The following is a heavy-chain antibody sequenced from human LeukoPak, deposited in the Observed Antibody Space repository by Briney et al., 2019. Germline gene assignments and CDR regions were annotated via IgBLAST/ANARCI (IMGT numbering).Heavy chain of an antibody. CDR1: GYTFTRYG. CDR3: ARQRVIYGSGSTPFYYFDY. V-gene: IGHV1-18*01. Sequence: ASVKVSCKASGYTFTRYGISWVRQAPGQGLEWMGWISVYNGNTNYAQKFQGRVAMTTDTSTSTAYMELRSLRSDDTAVYYCARQRVIYGSGSTPFYYFDYWGQGTLVTVSS. D-gene: IGHD3-10*01. J-gene: IGHJ4*02. CDR2: ISVYNGNT.